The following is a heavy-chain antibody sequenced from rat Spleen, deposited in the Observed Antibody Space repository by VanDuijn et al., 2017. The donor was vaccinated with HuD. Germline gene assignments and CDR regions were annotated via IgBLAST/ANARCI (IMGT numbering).Heavy chain of an antibody. J-gene: IGHJ2*01. CDR3: TALSPGLD. V-gene: IGHV2-1*01. Sequence: QVQLKESGPGLVQPSQTLSLTCTVSGFSLTSNSVSWVRQPPGKGLEWMGAIWSGGSTDDNSALKSRLSISRDTSKSQVFLKMNSLQTEDTAIYFCTALSPGLDWGQGVMVTVSS. CDR2: IWSGGST. D-gene: IGHD1-12*01. CDR1: GFSLTSNS.